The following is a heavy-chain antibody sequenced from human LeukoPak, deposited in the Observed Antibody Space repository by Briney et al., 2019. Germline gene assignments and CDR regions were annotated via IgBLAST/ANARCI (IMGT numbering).Heavy chain of an antibody. Sequence: SETLSLTCTVSGGSISSYYWSWIRQPPGKGLEWIGYIYYTGSTNYNPSLKSRVIISVDTSKNQFSLKLSSVTAADTAVYYCARGAGYCSSSSCGAYFQHWGQGTLVTVSS. J-gene: IGHJ1*01. V-gene: IGHV4-59*01. D-gene: IGHD2-2*01. CDR2: IYYTGST. CDR1: GGSISSYY. CDR3: ARGAGYCSSSSCGAYFQH.